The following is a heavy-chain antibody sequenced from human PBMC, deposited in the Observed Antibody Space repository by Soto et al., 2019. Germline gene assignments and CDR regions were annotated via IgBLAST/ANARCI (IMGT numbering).Heavy chain of an antibody. Sequence: QVQLVESGGGVVQPGRSLRLSCAASGFTFSNYGMHWVRQAPGKGLEWVAVISYHGSDKYYADSVKGRFTISRDNSNTTLYLQMDSLRAEDTAVYYCAKDHLTTTVTAVGYWGQGTLVTVSS. D-gene: IGHD4-17*01. J-gene: IGHJ4*02. CDR1: GFTFSNYG. CDR2: ISYHGSDK. CDR3: AKDHLTTTVTAVGY. V-gene: IGHV3-30*18.